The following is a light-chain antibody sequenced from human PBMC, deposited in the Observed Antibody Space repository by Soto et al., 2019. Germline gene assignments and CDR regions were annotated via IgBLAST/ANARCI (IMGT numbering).Light chain of an antibody. J-gene: IGLJ3*02. Sequence: QSVLTQPPSLSVAPGQRVTISCSGSTSNIGNNYVSWYQQVPRTAPKLLIYDTDQRPPGIPNRFSGSKSGTTATLAITGLQTGDEADYFCGSWDSDLDSVLFGGGTKLTVL. CDR1: TSNIGNNY. V-gene: IGLV1-51*01. CDR3: GSWDSDLDSVL. CDR2: DTD.